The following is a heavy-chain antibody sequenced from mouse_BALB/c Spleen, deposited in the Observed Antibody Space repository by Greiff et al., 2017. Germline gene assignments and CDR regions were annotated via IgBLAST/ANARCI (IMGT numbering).Heavy chain of an antibody. CDR2: ISYSGST. Sequence: ESGPGLVKPSQSLSLTCTVTGYSITSDYAWNWIRQFPGNKLEWMGYISYSGSTSYNPSLKSRISITRDTSKNQFFLQLNSVTTEDTATYYCARWDSSGYDYWGQGTTLTVSS. V-gene: IGHV3-2*02. CDR1: GYSITSDYA. CDR3: ARWDSSGYDY. J-gene: IGHJ2*01. D-gene: IGHD3-2*01.